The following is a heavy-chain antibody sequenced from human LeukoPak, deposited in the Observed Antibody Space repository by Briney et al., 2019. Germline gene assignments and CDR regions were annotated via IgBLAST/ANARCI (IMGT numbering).Heavy chain of an antibody. CDR3: ARTLRGYSYGYEGYIDY. D-gene: IGHD5-18*01. Sequence: GGSLRLSCAASGFTFSSYSMNWVRQAPGKGLEWVSSISSSSSYIYYADSVKGRFTISRDNAKNSLYLQMNSLRAEDTAVYYCARTLRGYSYGYEGYIDYWGQGTLVTVSS. CDR1: GFTFSSYS. V-gene: IGHV3-21*01. CDR2: ISSSSSYI. J-gene: IGHJ4*02.